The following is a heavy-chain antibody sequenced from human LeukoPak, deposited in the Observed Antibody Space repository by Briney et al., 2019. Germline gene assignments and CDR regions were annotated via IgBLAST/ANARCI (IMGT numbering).Heavy chain of an antibody. Sequence: PGGSLRLSCAASGFTFSSYSMNWARQAPGKGLEWLSYISSTSSAIYYADSLKGRFTISRDNAKNSLYLQMDNLRAEDTAVYYCARVIGSYGDSAYWGQGTLVTVSS. D-gene: IGHD3-16*01. J-gene: IGHJ4*02. V-gene: IGHV3-48*04. CDR1: GFTFSSYS. CDR3: ARVIGSYGDSAY. CDR2: ISSTSSAI.